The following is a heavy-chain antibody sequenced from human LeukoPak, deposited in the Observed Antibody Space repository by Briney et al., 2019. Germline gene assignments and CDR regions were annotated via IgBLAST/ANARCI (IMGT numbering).Heavy chain of an antibody. CDR3: ARAKVAGPQNYYYYYGMDV. Sequence: ASVKVSCKASGYTFTSYYMHWVRQAPGQGLEWMGIINPSGGSTSYAQKFQGRVTMTRDTSTSTVYMELSSLRSEDTAAYYCARAKVAGPQNYYYYYGMDVWGQGTTVTVSS. J-gene: IGHJ6*02. D-gene: IGHD6-19*01. CDR1: GYTFTSYY. CDR2: INPSGGST. V-gene: IGHV1-46*01.